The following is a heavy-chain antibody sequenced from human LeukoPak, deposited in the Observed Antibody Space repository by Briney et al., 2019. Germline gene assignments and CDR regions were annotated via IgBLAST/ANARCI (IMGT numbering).Heavy chain of an antibody. CDR2: IDYSGST. J-gene: IGHJ3*02. Sequence: SETLSLTCAVSGGSISSCGYYWVCIRQRPGKGLESIVYIDYSGSTYYNPSLKSPVTISVATTKKQFSLKMSSVTAADTAVYYCARHALYSNYRSDAFDIWGQGTMVTVSS. CDR1: GGSISSCGYY. D-gene: IGHD4-11*01. CDR3: ARHALYSNYRSDAFDI. V-gene: IGHV4-31*11.